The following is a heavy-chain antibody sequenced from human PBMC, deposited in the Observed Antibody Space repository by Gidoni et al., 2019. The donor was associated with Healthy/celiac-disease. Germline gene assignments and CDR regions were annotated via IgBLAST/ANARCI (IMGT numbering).Heavy chain of an antibody. CDR3: ARGRIAARREKSYYYYGMDV. CDR2: IKHIGST. CDR1: GWTFSGYS. D-gene: IGHD6-6*01. J-gene: IGHJ6*02. V-gene: IGHV4-34*01. Sequence: QAQLQQWGAGLLKPSETLSLPCAVYGWTFSGYSWSWIRQPPGKGLPWIWEIKHIGSTHYNHSLKSRVTISGDTAKNHSSLKLSSVTAADTAVYYCARGRIAARREKSYYYYGMDVLGQGTTVTVSS.